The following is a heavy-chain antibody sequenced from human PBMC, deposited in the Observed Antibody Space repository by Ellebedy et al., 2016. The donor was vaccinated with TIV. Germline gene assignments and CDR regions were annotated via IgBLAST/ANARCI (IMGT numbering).Heavy chain of an antibody. D-gene: IGHD2-21*02. J-gene: IGHJ4*02. Sequence: GESLKISCAASGFTFSNHAMSWVRQAPGKGLEWVSVISWNADATYYADPVKGRFTISRDNSKNTVCLQMNSLRAEDTALYYCARATQVTGSPNSLIDYWGQGILVTVSS. CDR2: ISWNADAT. CDR3: ARATQVTGSPNSLIDY. V-gene: IGHV3-23*01. CDR1: GFTFSNHA.